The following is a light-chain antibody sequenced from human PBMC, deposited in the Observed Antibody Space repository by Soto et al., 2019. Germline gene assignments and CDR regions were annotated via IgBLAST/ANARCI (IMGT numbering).Light chain of an antibody. Sequence: QSVLTQPASVSGSPGQSITISCSGTSSDVGGYNYVSWYQQHAGKAPRVMIYEVNNRPSGVSNRFSGSKSGNTASLTISGLQAEDGADYYCSSYTSSSSLNYVFGSGTKVTVL. CDR2: EVN. J-gene: IGLJ1*01. V-gene: IGLV2-14*01. CDR1: SSDVGGYNY. CDR3: SSYTSSSSLNYV.